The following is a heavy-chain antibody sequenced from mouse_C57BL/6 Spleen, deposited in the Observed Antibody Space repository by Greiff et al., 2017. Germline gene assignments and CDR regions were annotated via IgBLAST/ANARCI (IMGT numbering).Heavy chain of an antibody. CDR2: INPNNGGT. Sequence: VQLQQSGPELVKPGASVKIPCKASGYTFTDYNMDWVKQSHGKSLEWIGDINPNNGGTIYNQKFKGKATLTVDKSSSTAYMELRSLTSEDTAVYYCARRHYYGSSPFDYWGQGTTLTVSS. V-gene: IGHV1-18*01. CDR1: GYTFTDYN. D-gene: IGHD1-1*01. J-gene: IGHJ2*01. CDR3: ARRHYYGSSPFDY.